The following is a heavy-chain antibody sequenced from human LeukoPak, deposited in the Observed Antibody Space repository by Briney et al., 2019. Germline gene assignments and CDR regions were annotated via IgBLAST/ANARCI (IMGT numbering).Heavy chain of an antibody. J-gene: IGHJ4*02. CDR2: ISGSGGST. CDR1: GFTFSSYA. Sequence: GASLRLSCAASGFTFSSYAMSWVRQAPGKGLEWVSVISGSGGSTYYADSVKGRFTISRDNSKNTLYLQMNSLRAEDTAVYYCAKGLEKVVVASCLDYWGQGTLVTVSS. D-gene: IGHD3-22*01. CDR3: AKGLEKVVVASCLDY. V-gene: IGHV3-23*01.